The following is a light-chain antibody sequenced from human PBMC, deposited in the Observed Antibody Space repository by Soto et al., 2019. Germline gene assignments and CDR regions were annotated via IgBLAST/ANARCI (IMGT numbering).Light chain of an antibody. J-gene: IGLJ1*01. CDR3: CSYAGIYTWV. CDR1: SSDVVAHSY. Sequence: QSVLTQPRSVSGSPGQSVTISCTGTSSDVVAHSYVSWYQQHPGKAPKLMIYDVSKRPSGVPDRFSGSKSGNTASLTISGLQDEDEPDSYCCSYAGIYTWVFGTGTKVTVL. V-gene: IGLV2-11*01. CDR2: DVS.